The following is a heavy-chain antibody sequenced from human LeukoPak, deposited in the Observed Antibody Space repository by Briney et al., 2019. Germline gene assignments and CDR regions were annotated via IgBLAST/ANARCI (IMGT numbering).Heavy chain of an antibody. CDR3: ARAHKWIQLWLHALDDY. J-gene: IGHJ4*02. CDR1: GYTFTSYG. D-gene: IGHD5-18*01. Sequence: ASVKVSCKASGYTFTSYGISWVRQAPGQGLEWMGWISAYNGNTNYAQKLQGRVTMTTDTSTSTAYMELRGLRSDDTAVYYCARAHKWIQLWLHALDDYWGQGTLVTVSS. CDR2: ISAYNGNT. V-gene: IGHV1-18*01.